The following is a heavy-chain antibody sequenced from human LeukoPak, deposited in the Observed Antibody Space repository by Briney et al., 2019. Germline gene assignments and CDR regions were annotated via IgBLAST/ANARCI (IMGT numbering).Heavy chain of an antibody. V-gene: IGHV3-30*04. Sequence: GGSLRLSCAASGFTFSNYAMHWVRQAPGKGLEWVAVISYDGSNKYYADSVKGRFTISRDNSKNTLYLQMNSLRAEDTAVYYCAGERSLGYSSSWYYFDYWGQGTLVTVSS. CDR2: ISYDGSNK. J-gene: IGHJ4*02. D-gene: IGHD6-13*01. CDR1: GFTFSNYA. CDR3: AGERSLGYSSSWYYFDY.